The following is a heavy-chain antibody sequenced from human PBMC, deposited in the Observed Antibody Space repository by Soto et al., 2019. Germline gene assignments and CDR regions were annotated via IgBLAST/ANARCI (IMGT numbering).Heavy chain of an antibody. V-gene: IGHV4-59*01. Sequence: QVQLQESGPGLVKPSETLSLTCTVSGGSISSYYWSWIRQPPGKGLEWIGYIYYSGSTNYNPSLKSRVTISVDTSKNQFSLKLSSVTAADTAVYYCARGTTTYYDFWSGYPNWFDPWGQGTLVTVSS. J-gene: IGHJ5*02. D-gene: IGHD3-3*01. CDR1: GGSISSYY. CDR3: ARGTTTYYDFWSGYPNWFDP. CDR2: IYYSGST.